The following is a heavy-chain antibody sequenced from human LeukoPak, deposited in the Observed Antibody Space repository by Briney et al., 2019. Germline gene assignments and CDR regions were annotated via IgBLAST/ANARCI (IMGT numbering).Heavy chain of an antibody. CDR3: ARQNAAGYYYYFDS. V-gene: IGHV3-48*01. CDR2: ISSSSGSM. Sequence: GGSLRLSCAASGSTFSTYSMNRVRQAPGKGLEWVSYISSSSGSMYYADSVKGRFTISRDNARNSLYLQMNSLRAEDTAVYYCARQNAAGYYYYFDSWGQGTLVTVSS. J-gene: IGHJ4*02. CDR1: GSTFSTYS. D-gene: IGHD3-22*01.